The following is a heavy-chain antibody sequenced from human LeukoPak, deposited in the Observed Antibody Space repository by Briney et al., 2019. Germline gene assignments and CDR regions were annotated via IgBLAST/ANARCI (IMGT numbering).Heavy chain of an antibody. V-gene: IGHV3-30-3*01. CDR1: GFTFSSYA. D-gene: IGHD3-10*01. CDR3: ARERGYGSGSYPLYYYYGMDV. CDR2: ISYAGSNE. Sequence: PGGSLRLSCAASGFTFSSYAMHWVREAPGKGLERVAGISYAGSNEYYAEAVQGRFPISRDNSKYPLYLQINSLSAEDTAAYYCARERGYGSGSYPLYYYYGMDVWGQGTTVTVSS. J-gene: IGHJ6*02.